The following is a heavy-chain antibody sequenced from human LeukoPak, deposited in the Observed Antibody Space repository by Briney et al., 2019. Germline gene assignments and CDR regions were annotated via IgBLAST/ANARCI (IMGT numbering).Heavy chain of an antibody. CDR1: GFTFSSYS. CDR2: ISSSSYI. J-gene: IGHJ2*01. Sequence: GGSLRLSCAASGFTFSSYSMNWVRQAPGKGLEWVSSISSSSYIYYADSVKGRFTISRDNSKNTLYLQMNSLRAEDTAVYYCAKDLPDWYFDLWGRGTLVTVSS. V-gene: IGHV3-21*04. CDR3: AKDLPDWYFDL.